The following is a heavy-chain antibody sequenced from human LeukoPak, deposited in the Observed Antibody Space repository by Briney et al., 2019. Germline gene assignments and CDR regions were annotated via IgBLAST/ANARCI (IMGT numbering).Heavy chain of an antibody. J-gene: IGHJ4*02. D-gene: IGHD6-13*01. V-gene: IGHV3-21*01. CDR2: ISSSSSYI. CDR1: GFTFSSYS. CDR3: ASTYSTDDFDY. Sequence: GGSLGLSCAASGFTFSSYSMNWVRQAPGKGLEWVSSISSSSSYIYYADSVKGRFTISRDNAKNSLYLQMNSLRAEDTAVYYCASTYSTDDFDYWGQGTLVTVSS.